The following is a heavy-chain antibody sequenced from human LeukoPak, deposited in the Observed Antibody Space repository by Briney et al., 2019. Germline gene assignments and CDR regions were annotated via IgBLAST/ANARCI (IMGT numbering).Heavy chain of an antibody. Sequence: GASVKVSCKASGGTFSSYAISWVRQAPGQGLEWMGRIIPILGIANYAQKFQGRVTITADKSTSTAYMELSSLRSEDTAVYYCARDGRTTGKGLFDYWGQGTLVTVSS. V-gene: IGHV1-69*04. CDR2: IIPILGIA. J-gene: IGHJ4*02. CDR3: ARDGRTTGKGLFDY. D-gene: IGHD1-1*01. CDR1: GGTFSSYA.